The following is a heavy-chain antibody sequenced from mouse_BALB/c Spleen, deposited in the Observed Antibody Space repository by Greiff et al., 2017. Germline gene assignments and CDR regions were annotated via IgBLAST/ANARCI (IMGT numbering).Heavy chain of an antibody. CDR2: IRNKANGYTT. V-gene: IGHV7-3*02. J-gene: IGHJ2*01. Sequence: EVQGVESGGGLVQPGGSLRLSCATSGFTFTDYYMSWVRQPPGKALEWLGFIRNKANGYTTEYSASVKGRFTISRDNSQSILYLQMNTLRAEDSATYYCARDMGNYGYWGQGTTLTVSS. D-gene: IGHD2-1*01. CDR1: GFTFTDYY. CDR3: ARDMGNYGY.